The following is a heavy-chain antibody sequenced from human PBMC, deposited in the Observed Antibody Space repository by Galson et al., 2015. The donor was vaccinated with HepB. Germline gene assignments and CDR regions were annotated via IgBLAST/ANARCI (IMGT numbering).Heavy chain of an antibody. D-gene: IGHD2-2*01. CDR1: GFTFSNAW. CDR2: IKSKTDGGTT. V-gene: IGHV3-15*01. J-gene: IGHJ4*02. Sequence: SLRLSCAASGFTFSNAWMSWVRQAPGKGLEWVGRIKSKTDGGTTDYAAPVKGRFTISRDDSKNTLYLQMNSLKTEDTAVYYCTTDFGFGLLWTYWGQGTLVTVSS. CDR3: TTDFGFGLLWTY.